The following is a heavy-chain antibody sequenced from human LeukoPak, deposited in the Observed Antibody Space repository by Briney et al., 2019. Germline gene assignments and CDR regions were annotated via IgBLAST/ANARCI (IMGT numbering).Heavy chain of an antibody. D-gene: IGHD6-13*01. V-gene: IGHV3-23*01. CDR1: GFTFSSSA. J-gene: IGHJ4*02. CDR2: ISGSGGST. CDR3: AKGSSSWWYYLDY. Sequence: GGSLRLSCAASGFTFSSSAMSWVRQAPGKGLEWVSAISGSGGSTYYADSVKGRFTISRDNSKNTLYLQMNSLRAEDTAVYYCAKGSSSWWYYLDYWGQGTLVTVSS.